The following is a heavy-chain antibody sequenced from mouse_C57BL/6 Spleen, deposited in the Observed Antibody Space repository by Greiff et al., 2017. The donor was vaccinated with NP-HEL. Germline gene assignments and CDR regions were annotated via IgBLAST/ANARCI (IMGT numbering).Heavy chain of an antibody. CDR1: GYTFTSYD. J-gene: IGHJ2*01. D-gene: IGHD1-1*01. Sequence: QVQLKQSGPELVKPGASVKLSCKASGYTFTSYDINWVKQRPGQGLEWIGWIYPRDGSTKYNEKFKGKATLTVDTSSSTAYMERHSLTSEDSAVYFCARSVTTVVSNYFDCWGQGTTLTVSS. CDR2: IYPRDGST. CDR3: ARSVTTVVSNYFDC. V-gene: IGHV1-85*01.